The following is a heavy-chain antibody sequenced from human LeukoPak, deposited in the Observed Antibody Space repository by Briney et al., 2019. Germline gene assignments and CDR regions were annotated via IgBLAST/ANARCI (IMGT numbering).Heavy chain of an antibody. CDR2: ISSSSSYI. J-gene: IGHJ3*02. CDR3: ARVDTAMVGAFDI. CDR1: GFAVSSNY. Sequence: GGSLRLSCGASGFAVSSNYMSWVRQAPGKGLEWVSSISSSSSYIYYADSVKGRFTISRDNAKNPLYLQMNSLRAEDTAVYYCARVDTAMVGAFDIWGQGTMVTVSS. V-gene: IGHV3-21*01. D-gene: IGHD5-18*01.